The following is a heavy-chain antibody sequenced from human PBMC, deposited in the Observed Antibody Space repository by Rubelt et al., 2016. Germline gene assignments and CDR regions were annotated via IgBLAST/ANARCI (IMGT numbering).Heavy chain of an antibody. CDR1: GYTFTSYG. V-gene: IGHV1-18*01. J-gene: IGHJ4*02. CDR2: ISAYNGNT. D-gene: IGHD3-10*01. Sequence: QVQLVQSGAEVKKPGASVKVSCKASGYTFTSYGISWVRQAPGQGLEWMGWISAYNGNTNYAQKLQGSVTMTPDTSTSTAYMELRSLRSDDTAVYYCARDPLPVRGVIMTPTHWGQGTLVTVSS. CDR3: ARDPLPVRGVIMTPTH.